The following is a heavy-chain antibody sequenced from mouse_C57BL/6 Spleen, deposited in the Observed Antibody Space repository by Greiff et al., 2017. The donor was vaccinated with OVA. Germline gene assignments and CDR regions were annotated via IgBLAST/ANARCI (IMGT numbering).Heavy chain of an antibody. CDR1: GYAFSSSW. J-gene: IGHJ2*01. V-gene: IGHV1-82*01. D-gene: IGHD4-1*01. Sequence: QVQLQQSGPELVKPGASVKISCKASGYAFSSSWMNWVKQRPGKGLEWIGRIYPGDGDTNYNGKFKGKATLTADKSSSTAYMQLSNLTTEDSAVYFCARKWTNGDLFDYWGQGTTLTVSS. CDR3: ARKWTNGDLFDY. CDR2: IYPGDGDT.